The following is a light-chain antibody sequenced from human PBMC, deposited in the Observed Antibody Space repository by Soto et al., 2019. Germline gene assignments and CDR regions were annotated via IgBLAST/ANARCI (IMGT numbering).Light chain of an antibody. V-gene: IGKV1-17*01. CDR1: QAIGNY. CDR3: LQHTSYPYT. CDR2: AAS. J-gene: IGKJ2*01. Sequence: IQLTQSPSSLSASVGDRVTVTCRASQAIGNYLDWFLQKPGKAPDHLISAASTVRSGVPSRFSGSGSGTEFTLTISGLQPEDFATYYCLQHTSYPYTFGQGTKLEVK.